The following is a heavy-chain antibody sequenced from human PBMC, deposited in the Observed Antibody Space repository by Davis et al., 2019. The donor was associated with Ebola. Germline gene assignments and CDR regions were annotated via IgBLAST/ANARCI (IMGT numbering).Heavy chain of an antibody. Sequence: GESLKISCAASGFTFSSYTMNWVRQAPGKGLERVSLIHSTPRYIYYADSVKGRFTISRDNATNSLYLQVNSLRAEDTAVYYCARGRYGSSTSSYRHSSSWYYFDYWGQGTLVTVSS. CDR1: GFTFSSYT. CDR2: IHSTPRYI. CDR3: ARGRYGSSTSSYRHSSSWYYFDY. V-gene: IGHV3-21*01. D-gene: IGHD2-2*02. J-gene: IGHJ4*02.